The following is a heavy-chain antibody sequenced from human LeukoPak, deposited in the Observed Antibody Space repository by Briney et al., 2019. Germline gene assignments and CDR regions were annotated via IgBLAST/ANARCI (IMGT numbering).Heavy chain of an antibody. V-gene: IGHV4-34*01. D-gene: IGHD2-15*01. Sequence: SETLSLTCAVYGGSFSGYYWSWIRQPPGNGLEWIGEINHSGSTNYNPSLKSRVTISVDTSKNQFSLKLSSVTAADTAVYYCARLNCSGGSCYPDYWGQGTLVTVSS. CDR2: INHSGST. CDR3: ARLNCSGGSCYPDY. J-gene: IGHJ4*02. CDR1: GGSFSGYY.